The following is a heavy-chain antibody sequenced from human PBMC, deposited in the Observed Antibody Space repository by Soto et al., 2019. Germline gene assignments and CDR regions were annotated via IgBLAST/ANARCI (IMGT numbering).Heavy chain of an antibody. J-gene: IGHJ4*01. D-gene: IGHD1-26*01. Sequence: EVQXVESGGGLVQPGGSLRLSCEASGFTFSAYWMHWVRQAPGKGLVWVSRINPDGITTSYADSVEXXXXXXXXXXXXXXXXXXXSXRAEDXAVYXCARVGVGAYFFDSWG. CDR1: GFTFSAYW. V-gene: IGHV3-74*01. CDR3: ARVGVGAYFFDS. CDR2: INPDGITT.